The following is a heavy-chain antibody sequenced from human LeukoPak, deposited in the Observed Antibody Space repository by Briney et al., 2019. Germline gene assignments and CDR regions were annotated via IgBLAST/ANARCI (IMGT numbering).Heavy chain of an antibody. D-gene: IGHD3-22*01. CDR2: LYNTGST. CDR3: ARVDYYDSSGYQGLAAFDI. V-gene: IGHV4-59*12. J-gene: IGHJ3*02. Sequence: SETLSLTCAVYGGSFSGYYWSWIRQPPGKGLEWIGYLYNTGSTNYNPSLKSRVTISVGTSKNQFSLKLSSVTAADTAVYYCARVDYYDSSGYQGLAAFDIWGQGTMVTVSS. CDR1: GGSFSGYY.